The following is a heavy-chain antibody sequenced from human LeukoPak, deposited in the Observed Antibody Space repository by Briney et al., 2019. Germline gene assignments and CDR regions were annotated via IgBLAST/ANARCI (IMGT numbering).Heavy chain of an antibody. J-gene: IGHJ6*02. CDR2: ISSSSSYI. CDR1: GFTFSSYS. CDR3: ARSPDYYDSSGYYYRGYYGMDV. V-gene: IGHV3-21*01. D-gene: IGHD3-22*01. Sequence: PGGSLRPSCAASGFTFSSYSMNWVRQAPGKGLEWVSSISSSSSYIYYADSVKGRFTISRDNAKNSLYLQMNSLRAEDTAVYYCARSPDYYDSSGYYYRGYYGMDVWGQGTTVTVSS.